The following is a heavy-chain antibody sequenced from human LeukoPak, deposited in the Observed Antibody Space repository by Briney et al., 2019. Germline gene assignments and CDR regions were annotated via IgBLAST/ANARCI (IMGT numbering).Heavy chain of an antibody. V-gene: IGHV6-1*01. Sequence: SQTLSLTFAISGDSVSSNSAAWNWIRQSPSRGLEWLGRTYYRSRWYNDYAASMRSRMTINPDTSKNQFSLQLYSVTPEDTAVYYCARDHGGLDSWGQGTVVTVSS. CDR2: TYYRSRWYN. J-gene: IGHJ4*02. CDR3: ARDHGGLDS. CDR1: GDSVSSNSAA.